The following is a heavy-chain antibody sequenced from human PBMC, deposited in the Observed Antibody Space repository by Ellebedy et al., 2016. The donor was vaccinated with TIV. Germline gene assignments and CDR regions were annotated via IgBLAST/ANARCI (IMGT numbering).Heavy chain of an antibody. J-gene: IGHJ4*02. V-gene: IGHV3-48*01. Sequence: GESLKISCAASGFTFSSYSMNWVRQAPGKGLEWVSYISSSSSTIYYADSVKGRFTISRDNAKNSLYLQMNSLRAEDTAVYYCARDPPYGELDYWGQGILVTVSS. D-gene: IGHD4-17*01. CDR1: GFTFSSYS. CDR2: ISSSSSTI. CDR3: ARDPPYGELDY.